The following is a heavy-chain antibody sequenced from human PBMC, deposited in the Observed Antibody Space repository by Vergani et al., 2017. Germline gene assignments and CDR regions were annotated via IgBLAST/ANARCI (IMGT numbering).Heavy chain of an antibody. CDR1: GGSISAGYYF. CDR2: ISASGNA. D-gene: IGHD2-15*01. J-gene: IGHJ3*01. V-gene: IGHV4-61*02. CDR3: ARRSGGYYSGGKVHPLRTAFDV. Sequence: QVQLQASGPGRVMPSQTLSLTCTMSGGSISAGYYFWSWIRQPAGKGLEWLGHISASGNASHSPSLKTRVSMSVDTSKNQFSLTVTSVTAADTAIYFCARRSGGYYSGGKVHPLRTAFDVWGHGTVVTVSS.